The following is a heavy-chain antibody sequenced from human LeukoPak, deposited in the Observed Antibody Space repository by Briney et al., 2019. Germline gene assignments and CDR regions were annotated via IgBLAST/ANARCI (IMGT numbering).Heavy chain of an antibody. V-gene: IGHV3-23*01. D-gene: IGHD2-15*01. CDR3: AKQRSEVVVAATNY. Sequence: QPGGSLRLSCAASGFTFSSYAMSWVRQAPGKGLKWVSAISGSGGNTYYADSVKGRFTISRDNSQNTLYLQMNNLRAEDTAVYYCAKQRSEVVVAATNYWGQGTLVAVSS. CDR2: ISGSGGNT. CDR1: GFTFSSYA. J-gene: IGHJ4*02.